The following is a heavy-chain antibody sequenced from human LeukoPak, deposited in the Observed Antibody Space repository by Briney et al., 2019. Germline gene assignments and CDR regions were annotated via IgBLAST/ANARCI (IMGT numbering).Heavy chain of an antibody. CDR1: GYTFTGYY. CDR2: INPNSGGT. D-gene: IGHD4-17*01. CDR3: AGTLRRYYYYYMDV. J-gene: IGHJ6*03. V-gene: IGHV1-2*02. Sequence: ATVKVSCKASGYTFTGYYMHWVRQAPGQGLEWMGWINPNSGGTNYAQKFQGRVTMTRDTSISTAYMELSRLRSDDTAVYYCAGTLRRYYYYYMDVWGKGTTVTISS.